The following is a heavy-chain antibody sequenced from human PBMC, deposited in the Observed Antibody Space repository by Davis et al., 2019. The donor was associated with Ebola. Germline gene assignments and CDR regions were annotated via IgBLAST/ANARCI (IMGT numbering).Heavy chain of an antibody. D-gene: IGHD3-10*01. V-gene: IGHV5-51*01. CDR1: GYSFTSYW. Sequence: GESLKISCKGSGYSFTSYWIGWVRQMPGKGLEWMGIIYPGDSDTRYSPSFQGQVTISADKSISTAYLQWSSLKASDTAMYYCARQKGKHYYYYGMDVWGQGTTVTVSS. CDR3: ARQKGKHYYYYGMDV. CDR2: IYPGDSDT. J-gene: IGHJ6*02.